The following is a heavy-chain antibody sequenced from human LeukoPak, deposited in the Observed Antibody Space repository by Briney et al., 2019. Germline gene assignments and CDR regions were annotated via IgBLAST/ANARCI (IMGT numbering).Heavy chain of an antibody. CDR3: ARVSRDDVVSIRYYYYMDV. CDR2: IYYSGST. D-gene: IGHD3-3*02. Sequence: SETLSLTCTVSGGSISSYYWSWIRQPPGKGLEWIGYIYYSGSTNYNPSLKSRVTISVDTSKNQFSLKLSSVTAADTAVYYCARVSRDDVVSIRYYYYMDVWGKGTTVTVSS. CDR1: GGSISSYY. J-gene: IGHJ6*03. V-gene: IGHV4-59*12.